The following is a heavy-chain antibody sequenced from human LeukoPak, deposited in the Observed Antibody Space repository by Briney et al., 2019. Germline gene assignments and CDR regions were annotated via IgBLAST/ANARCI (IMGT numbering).Heavy chain of an antibody. CDR2: TSDRGDYT. D-gene: IGHD1-7*01. J-gene: IGHJ4*02. CDR1: GFTFSSYS. V-gene: IGHV3-23*01. Sequence: GGSLRLSCAASGFTFSSYSMSWVRQAPGKGLEWVSGTSDRGDYTYYADSVKGRFTISRDTSKNTLYLQMNSLRAEDTALYFCAKKAQYDGNYPLDYWGQGTLVTVSS. CDR3: AKKAQYDGNYPLDY.